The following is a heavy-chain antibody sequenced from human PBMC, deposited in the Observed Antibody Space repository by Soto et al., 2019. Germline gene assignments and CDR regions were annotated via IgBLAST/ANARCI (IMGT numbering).Heavy chain of an antibody. D-gene: IGHD5-12*01. Sequence: QSQTLSLTCAISGDSVSSNSAAWNWIRQSPSRGLEWLGRTYYRSKWYNDYAVSVKSRITINPDTSKNQFSLQLNSVTPEDTAVYYCARDGVEMATIDHYYYYMDVWGKGTTVTVSS. CDR1: GDSVSSNSAA. CDR2: TYYRSKWYN. J-gene: IGHJ6*03. V-gene: IGHV6-1*01. CDR3: ARDGVEMATIDHYYYYMDV.